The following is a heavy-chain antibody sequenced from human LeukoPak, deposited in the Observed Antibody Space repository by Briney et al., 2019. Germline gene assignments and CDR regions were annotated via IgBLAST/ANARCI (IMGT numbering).Heavy chain of an antibody. J-gene: IGHJ3*02. CDR3: ARGGSSRWNRDAFDI. D-gene: IGHD6-13*01. CDR1: GGSLSGDF. CDR2: INHGGTT. Sequence: SETLSLTCAIYGGSLSGDFWSWIRQAPGKGLEWIGEINHGGTTNYNPSVKSRVIMSRDTSKNQFSLSVSSVTAADTAVYYCARGGSSRWNRDAFDIWGQGTMVIVSS. V-gene: IGHV4-34*01.